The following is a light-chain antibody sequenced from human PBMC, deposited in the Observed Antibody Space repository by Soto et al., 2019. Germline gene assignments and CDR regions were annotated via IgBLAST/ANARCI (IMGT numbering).Light chain of an antibody. CDR3: TSHAGTNNFPYV. CDR1: SSDVGNYDL. Sequence: QSVLTQPASVSGSPGQSITISCTGTSSDVGNYDLVSWYQQLPGKAPKFILYEGSKRPSGVPDRFSGSKSGNTASLTVSGLQAEDEADYYCTSHAGTNNFPYVFGTGTKV. CDR2: EGS. J-gene: IGLJ1*01. V-gene: IGLV2-14*02.